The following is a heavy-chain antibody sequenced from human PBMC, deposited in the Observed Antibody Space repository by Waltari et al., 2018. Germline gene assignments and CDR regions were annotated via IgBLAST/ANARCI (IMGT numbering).Heavy chain of an antibody. CDR1: GYTFSDFY. V-gene: IGHV1-2*02. Sequence: QVQLVQSGAEVKTPGASVKVSCTASGYTFSDFYMHWVRQAPGQGLEWMGVINPNRGDTKYAPTFQGRVTMTRDMSITTAYMELSSLRSDDTAAYYCARGNPLHNGDRMIFAYWGQGALVAVSS. CDR2: INPNRGDT. J-gene: IGHJ4*02. CDR3: ARGNPLHNGDRMIFAY. D-gene: IGHD4-17*01.